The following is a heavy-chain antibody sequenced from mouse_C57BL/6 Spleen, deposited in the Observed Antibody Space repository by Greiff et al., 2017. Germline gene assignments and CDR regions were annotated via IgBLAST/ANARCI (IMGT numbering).Heavy chain of an antibody. CDR3: TRDSNYVAMDY. V-gene: IGHV5-9-1*02. CDR1: GFTFSSYA. J-gene: IGHJ4*01. Sequence: EVNVVESGEGLVKPGGSLKLSCAASGFTFSSYAMSWVRQTPEKRLEWVAYISSGGDYIYYADTVKGRFTISRDNARNTLYLQMSSLKSEDTAMYYCTRDSNYVAMDYWGQGTSVTVSS. D-gene: IGHD2-5*01. CDR2: ISSGGDYI.